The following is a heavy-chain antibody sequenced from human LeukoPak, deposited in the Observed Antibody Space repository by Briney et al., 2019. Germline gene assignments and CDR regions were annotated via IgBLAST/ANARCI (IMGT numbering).Heavy chain of an antibody. J-gene: IGHJ3*02. V-gene: IGHV4-59*01. Sequence: SETLSLTCTVSGGFISSYYWSWIRQPPGKGLEWIGFIYYSGSTNYNPSLKSRVTISVDTSKNQFSLKLSSVTAADTAVYYCARGLRNVAAFDIWGQGTMVTVSS. CDR1: GGFISSYY. CDR2: IYYSGST. D-gene: IGHD1-1*01. CDR3: ARGLRNVAAFDI.